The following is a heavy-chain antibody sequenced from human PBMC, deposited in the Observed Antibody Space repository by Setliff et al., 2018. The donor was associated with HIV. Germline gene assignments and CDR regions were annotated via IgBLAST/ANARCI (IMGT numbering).Heavy chain of an antibody. D-gene: IGHD2-15*01. Sequence: SETLSLTCTISNYSISSGHYWGWIRQSPGKGLEWIGNVYHVGRAFYSPSLESRVSISVDTSKNQFSLRLTSVTAADTAVYYCARLLGRTVVVINAGFDYWGQGTLVTVSS. CDR2: VYHVGRA. J-gene: IGHJ4*02. CDR1: NYSISSGHY. CDR3: ARLLGRTVVVINAGFDY. V-gene: IGHV4-38-2*02.